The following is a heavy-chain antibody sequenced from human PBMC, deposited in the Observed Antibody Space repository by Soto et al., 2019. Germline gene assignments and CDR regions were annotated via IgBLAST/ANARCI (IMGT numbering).Heavy chain of an antibody. CDR3: ARDWSKFSSNYPYYYAMDA. J-gene: IGHJ6*02. CDR1: GFSVTNNY. Sequence: EVQLVDTGGGFIQPGGSLRLSCSVSGFSVTNNYISWVRQAPGKGLEWVSLLSSSGTTYYADSVRGRFTVSRDDSKNTLHLQMDSLAPEDTAVYYCARDWSKFSSNYPYYYAMDAWGQGTTVSVSS. CDR2: LSSSGTT. V-gene: IGHV3-53*02. D-gene: IGHD6-6*01.